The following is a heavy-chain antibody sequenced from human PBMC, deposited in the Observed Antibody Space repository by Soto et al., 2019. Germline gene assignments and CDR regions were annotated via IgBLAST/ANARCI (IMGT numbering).Heavy chain of an antibody. CDR2: INSDGSST. CDR3: ATLFSSGSSLDY. Sequence: EVQLVESGGGLVQPGGSLRLSCGASGFTLRSYWMHWVRQAPGKGLVWVSNINSDGSSTNYADSVKGRFTISRDNAKNTLYLQMHSLRADDTAVYYCATLFSSGSSLDYWGQGTLVTVSS. J-gene: IGHJ4*02. D-gene: IGHD3-10*01. V-gene: IGHV3-74*01. CDR1: GFTLRSYW.